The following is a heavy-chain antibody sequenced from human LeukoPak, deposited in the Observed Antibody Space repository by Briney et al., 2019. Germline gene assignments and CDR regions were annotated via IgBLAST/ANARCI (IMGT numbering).Heavy chain of an antibody. J-gene: IGHJ6*03. D-gene: IGHD2-15*01. CDR3: ARDRWYGGGCYYYMDV. V-gene: IGHV3-48*01. Sequence: GGSLRLSCAASGFTFSSYSMNWVRQAPGKGLEWVSYISSSSSTIYHADSVKGRFTISRDNAKNSLYLQMNSLRAEDTAVYYCARDRWYGGGCYYYMDVWGKGTTVTVSS. CDR2: ISSSSSTI. CDR1: GFTFSSYS.